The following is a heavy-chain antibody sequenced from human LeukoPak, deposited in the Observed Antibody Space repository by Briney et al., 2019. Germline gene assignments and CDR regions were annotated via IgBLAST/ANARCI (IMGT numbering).Heavy chain of an antibody. J-gene: IGHJ4*02. CDR2: TNLHGTAV. CDR1: GLSFCSYW. CDR3: ASAFTYVRLGDH. Sequence: PGGSLRLSCAVSGLSFCSYWMHRVRQAPGKGLVWVARTNLHGTAVDYADSVRGRFTISRDNAKNTLFLQMNSLRAEDTAVYYCASAFTYVRLGDHWGQGTLVTVSS. V-gene: IGHV3-74*01. D-gene: IGHD3-16*01.